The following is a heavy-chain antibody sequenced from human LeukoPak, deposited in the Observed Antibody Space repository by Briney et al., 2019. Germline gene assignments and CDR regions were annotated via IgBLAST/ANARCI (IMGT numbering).Heavy chain of an antibody. CDR2: IYYSGST. J-gene: IGHJ4*02. D-gene: IGHD4-11*01. CDR1: GGSISSYY. V-gene: IGHV4-59*08. CDR3: ARLGPPTVTTFLDY. Sequence: SETLSLTCSVSGGSISSYYWSWIRQPPGKGLEWMGYIYYSGSTNYNPPLQSQDSMSVRTSMTRYSVKLRAVTAAGTAVYYGARLGPPTVTTFLDYWGKGTLVTVSS.